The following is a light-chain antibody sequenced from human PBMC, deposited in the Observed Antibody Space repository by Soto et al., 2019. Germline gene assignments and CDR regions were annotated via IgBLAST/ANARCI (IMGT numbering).Light chain of an antibody. CDR3: QQSHSIPWT. CDR1: QGISSY. V-gene: IGKV1D-8*03. Sequence: VIWMTQSPSLLSASTGDRVTISCRMSQGISSYLAWYQQKSGKAPKLLISAASSLESGVPPRFSGSGSGTDFTLTITSLQPEDFATYYCQQSHSIPWTFGQGTKVDI. CDR2: AAS. J-gene: IGKJ1*01.